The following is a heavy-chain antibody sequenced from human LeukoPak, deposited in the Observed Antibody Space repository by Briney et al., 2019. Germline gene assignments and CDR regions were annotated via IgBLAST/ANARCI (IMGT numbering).Heavy chain of an antibody. CDR1: GFTFDDYA. CDR3: AKDSGGGYYYYGMDV. Sequence: GGSLRLSCAASGFTFDDYAMHWVRQAPGKGLEWVSGISWNSDSIDYADSVKGRFTISRDNAKNSLYLQMNSLRAEDTALYYCAKDSGGGYYYYGMDVWGQGTTVTVSS. CDR2: ISWNSDSI. D-gene: IGHD2-15*01. V-gene: IGHV3-9*01. J-gene: IGHJ6*02.